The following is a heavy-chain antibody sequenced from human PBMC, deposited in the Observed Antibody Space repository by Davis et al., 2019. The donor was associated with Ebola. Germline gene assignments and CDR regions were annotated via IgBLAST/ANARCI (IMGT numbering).Heavy chain of an antibody. J-gene: IGHJ4*02. Sequence: GGSLRLSCAASGFTFSSYWMSWIRQAPGKGLEWVANIKPDGSEKYYVDSVKGRFTISRDNGQNSLYLQMNSLRVDDTAMYYCARTSYYDYVWLDWGQGTLVTVSS. V-gene: IGHV3-7*01. CDR1: GFTFSSYW. CDR2: IKPDGSEK. D-gene: IGHD3-16*01. CDR3: ARTSYYDYVWLD.